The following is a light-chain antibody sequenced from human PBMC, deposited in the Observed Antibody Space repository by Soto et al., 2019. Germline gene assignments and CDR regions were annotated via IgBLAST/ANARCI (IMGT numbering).Light chain of an antibody. CDR2: AAS. Sequence: DIQMAESPSSLSASVGDRVYITFRASQTISSHLNWYQQKPGKAPNLLVYAASSLQSGVPSRFTGSGSGTDFTLTISSLQPEDFATYFCQQSYTTPITFGQGTRLEIK. V-gene: IGKV1-39*01. CDR3: QQSYTTPIT. J-gene: IGKJ5*01. CDR1: QTISSH.